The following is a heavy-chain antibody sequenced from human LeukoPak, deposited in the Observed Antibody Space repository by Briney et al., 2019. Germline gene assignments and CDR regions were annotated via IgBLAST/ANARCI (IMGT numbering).Heavy chain of an antibody. D-gene: IGHD6-6*01. CDR2: IYYSGST. J-gene: IGHJ6*03. CDR1: GGSFSSYY. V-gene: IGHV4-59*01. CDR3: ARVSSSDYYYYMDV. Sequence: SETLSLTCAVYGGSFSSYYWSWIRQPPGKGLEWIGYIYYSGSTNYNPSLKSRVTISVDMSKNQFSLKLSSVTAADTAVYYCARVSSSDYYYYMDVWGKGTTVTVSS.